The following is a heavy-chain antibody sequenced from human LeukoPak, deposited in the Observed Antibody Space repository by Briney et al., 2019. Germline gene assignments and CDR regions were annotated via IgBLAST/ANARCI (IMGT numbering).Heavy chain of an antibody. CDR3: AREGFDSSGYYPFDY. D-gene: IGHD3-22*01. Sequence: GGSLRLSCAASGFTVSSNYMSWVRQAPGKGLEWVSVIYSGGSTYYADSVKGRFTISRDNSKNTLYLQMNSLRAEDTAVYYCAREGFDSSGYYPFDYWGQGTLVTVSS. CDR2: IYSGGST. J-gene: IGHJ4*02. CDR1: GFTVSSNY. V-gene: IGHV3-53*01.